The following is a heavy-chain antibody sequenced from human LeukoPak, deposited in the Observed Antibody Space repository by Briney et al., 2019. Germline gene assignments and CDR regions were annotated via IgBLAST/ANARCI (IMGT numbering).Heavy chain of an antibody. D-gene: IGHD3-22*01. CDR2: IYYIGNT. CDR3: ARHHGTMIVVSPHWHFDL. CDR1: GGSISGYY. J-gene: IGHJ2*01. V-gene: IGHV4-59*08. Sequence: SETLSLTCTVSGGSISGYYWSWIRQPPGKGLEWIGSIYYIGNTNYNPSLKSRLTISVDTSKNHFSLKLSSVTAADTAVYCCARHHGTMIVVSPHWHFDLWGRGTLVTVSS.